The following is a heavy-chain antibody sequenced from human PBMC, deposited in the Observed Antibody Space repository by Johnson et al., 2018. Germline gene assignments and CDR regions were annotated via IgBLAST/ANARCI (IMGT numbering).Heavy chain of an antibody. D-gene: IGHD2-2*01. CDR1: GGSFSGYY. J-gene: IGHJ6*03. Sequence: QVQLQQWGAGLLKPSETLSLTCAVYGGSFSGYYWSWIRQPPGKGLEWLGELNHSGSTNYTPSPKSRVTISEDTSKNQFSLKLSSVTAADTAVYYCAALGGYCSSTSCYDSYYYMDVWGKGTTVTVSS. CDR2: LNHSGST. V-gene: IGHV4-34*01. CDR3: AALGGYCSSTSCYDSYYYMDV.